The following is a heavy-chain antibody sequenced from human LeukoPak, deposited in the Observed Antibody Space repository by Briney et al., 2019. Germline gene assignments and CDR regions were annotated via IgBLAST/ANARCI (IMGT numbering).Heavy chain of an antibody. CDR3: ARGNPGDFDY. CDR1: GFTFSSYW. D-gene: IGHD1-14*01. Sequence: PGGSLRLSCAASGFTFSSYWSHWVRQTPGKGLLWVSRINSDGSSTSYADSVKGRFTISRDNAKNTLYLQMTSLRAEDTAVYYCARGNPGDFDYWGQGTLVTVSS. J-gene: IGHJ4*02. CDR2: INSDGSST. V-gene: IGHV3-74*01.